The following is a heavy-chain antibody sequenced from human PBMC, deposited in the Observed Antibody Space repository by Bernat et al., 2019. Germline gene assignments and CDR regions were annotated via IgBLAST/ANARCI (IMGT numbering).Heavy chain of an antibody. V-gene: IGHV1-18*01. CDR2: ISAYNGNT. J-gene: IGHJ6*02. CDR3: ARGVDTTHHSRPSYYCGMDV. CDR1: GYTFTSYG. Sequence: QVQLVQSGAEVKKPGASVKVSCKASGYTFTSYGISWVRQAPGQGLEWMGWISAYNGNTNYAQKLQGRVTMTTDTSTSTAYMELRSLRSDDTAVYYCARGVDTTHHSRPSYYCGMDVWGQGTTVTVSS. D-gene: IGHD2-15*01.